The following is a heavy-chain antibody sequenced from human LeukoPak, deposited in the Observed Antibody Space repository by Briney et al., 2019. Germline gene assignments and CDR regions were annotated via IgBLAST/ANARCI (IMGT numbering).Heavy chain of an antibody. J-gene: IGHJ6*02. Sequence: PGGSLRLSCAASGFTFSSYEMNWLRQAPGKGLEWVSYISSSGSNIYYAYSVKGRFTISRDNAKNSLYLQMNSLRAEDTAVYYCARGNRIAVAGPHQYYYYGMDVWGQGTTVTVSS. CDR1: GFTFSSYE. D-gene: IGHD6-19*01. CDR2: ISSSGSNI. CDR3: ARGNRIAVAGPHQYYYYGMDV. V-gene: IGHV3-48*03.